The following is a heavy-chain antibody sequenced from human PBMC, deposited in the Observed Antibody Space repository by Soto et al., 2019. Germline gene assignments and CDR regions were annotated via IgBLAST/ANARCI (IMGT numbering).Heavy chain of an antibody. CDR2: IYYSGST. V-gene: IGHV4-39*01. J-gene: IGHJ6*02. CDR1: GGSISSSSYY. CDR3: ARHAHGSGSYYLLGTARYYYGMDV. Sequence: SETLSLTCTVSGGSISSSSYYWGWIRQPPGKGLEWIGSIYYSGSTYYNPSLKSRVTISVDTSKNQFSLKLSSVTAADTAVYYCARHAHGSGSYYLLGTARYYYGMDVWGQGTTVTVSS. D-gene: IGHD3-10*01.